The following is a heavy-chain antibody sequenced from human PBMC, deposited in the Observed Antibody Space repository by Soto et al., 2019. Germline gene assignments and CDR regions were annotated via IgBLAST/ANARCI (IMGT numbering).Heavy chain of an antibody. CDR2: IIPIFGTA. CDR1: GGTFSSYA. J-gene: IGHJ6*02. CDR3: ARDELWSGYTYYYYGMDV. V-gene: IGHV1-69*01. D-gene: IGHD3-3*01. Sequence: QVQLVQSGAEVKKPGSSVKVSCKASGGTFSSYAISWVRQAPGQGLEWMGGIIPIFGTANYAQKFQGRVTITADESASTGYMELSCLRSEDTAVYYCARDELWSGYTYYYYGMDVCGQGTTVTVSS.